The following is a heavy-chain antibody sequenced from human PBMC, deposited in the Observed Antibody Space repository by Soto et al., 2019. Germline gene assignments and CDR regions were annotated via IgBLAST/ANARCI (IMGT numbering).Heavy chain of an antibody. V-gene: IGHV3-23*01. J-gene: IGHJ4*02. Sequence: EVQLLESGGGLVQPGGSLRLSCATSGFTFSAYAMTWVRQAPGKGLEWASTVSASGGTTYYADSVKGRFAISRDESITTLSLQLNILGAEDTGVYYCAKNSLPEIHCKAGTCYYYADWVQGTRSPSPQ. CDR3: AKNSLPEIHCKAGTCYYYAD. CDR2: VSASGGTT. D-gene: IGHD2-15*01. CDR1: GFTFSAYA.